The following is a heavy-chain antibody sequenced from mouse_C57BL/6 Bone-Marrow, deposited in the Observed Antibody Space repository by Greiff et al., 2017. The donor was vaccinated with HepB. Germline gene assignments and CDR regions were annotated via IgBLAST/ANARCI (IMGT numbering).Heavy chain of an antibody. J-gene: IGHJ1*03. CDR2: INPYNGGT. CDR1: GYTFTDYY. CDR3: AKGGSSYPYWYFDV. D-gene: IGHD1-1*01. Sequence: VQLQQSGPVLVKPGASVKMSCKASGYTFTDYYMNWVKQSHGKSLEWIGVINPYNGGTSYNQKVKGKATLTVDKSSSTAYMELNSLTSEDSAVYYCAKGGSSYPYWYFDVWGTGTTVTVSS. V-gene: IGHV1-19*01.